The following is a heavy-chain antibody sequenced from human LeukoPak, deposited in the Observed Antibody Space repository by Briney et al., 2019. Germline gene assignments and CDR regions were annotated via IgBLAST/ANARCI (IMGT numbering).Heavy chain of an antibody. V-gene: IGHV3-9*01. CDR2: ISWNRGNI. Sequence: GGSLSLSCAASGFTFDDYAMHWVRPAPGKGVGWGSGISWNRGNIGYADSVKGRFTISRDNAKNSLYLQMNSLRAEDTALYYCAKDYSNGFDYWGQGTLVTVSS. D-gene: IGHD2-21*01. CDR1: GFTFDDYA. CDR3: AKDYSNGFDY. J-gene: IGHJ4*02.